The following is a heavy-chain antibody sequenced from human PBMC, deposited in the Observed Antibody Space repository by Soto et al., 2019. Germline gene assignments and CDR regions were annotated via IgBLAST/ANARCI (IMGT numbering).Heavy chain of an antibody. CDR1: GGSIRSYY. D-gene: IGHD2-2*01. CDR2: MYYSGVT. V-gene: IGHV4-59*01. J-gene: IGHJ6*02. Sequence: QVQLQESGPGLVRPSETLSLSCTVSGGSIRSYYWTWIRQPPGKGLEWIGYMYYSGVTNYNPSLKSRVTISVDTSKNQFSPKLSSVTAADTAVYYCASSTRSPGYYYGMDVWGQGTTVIVSS. CDR3: ASSTRSPGYYYGMDV.